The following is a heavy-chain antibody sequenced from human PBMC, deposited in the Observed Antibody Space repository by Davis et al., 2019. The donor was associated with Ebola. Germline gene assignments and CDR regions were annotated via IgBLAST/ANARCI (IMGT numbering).Heavy chain of an antibody. CDR1: GFSASLYS. CDR3: AREGYTGYVRISGSYYADY. J-gene: IGHJ4*02. CDR2: ISSTSRTI. V-gene: IGHV3-48*02. Sequence: GVLKISCAFSGFSASLYSLNWVRQAPGKGLEWVSYISSTSRTIYYADSVKGRFTISRDNARNSVYLQLNSLTDEDTAVYFCAREGYTGYVRISGSYYADYWGQGTLVTVSS. D-gene: IGHD1-26*01.